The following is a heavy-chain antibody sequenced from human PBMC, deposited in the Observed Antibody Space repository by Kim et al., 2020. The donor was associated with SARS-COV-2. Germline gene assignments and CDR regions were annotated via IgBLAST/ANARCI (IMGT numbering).Heavy chain of an antibody. V-gene: IGHV1-2*06. D-gene: IGHD6-19*01. CDR1: GYTFTGYY. Sequence: ASVKVSCKASGYTFTGYYMHWVRQAPGQGLEWMGRINPNSGGTNYAQKFQGRVTMTRDTSISTAYMELSRLRSDDTAVYYCARADKGRYSSGWSYYFDYWGQGTLVTVSS. CDR3: ARADKGRYSSGWSYYFDY. J-gene: IGHJ4*02. CDR2: INPNSGGT.